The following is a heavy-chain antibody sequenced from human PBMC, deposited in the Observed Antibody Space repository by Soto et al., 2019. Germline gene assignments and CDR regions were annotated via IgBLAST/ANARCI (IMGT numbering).Heavy chain of an antibody. D-gene: IGHD2-15*01. CDR1: GFSFSSYS. CDR3: ARGYTGYCSGGTCYWFDP. V-gene: IGHV3-21*01. J-gene: IGHJ5*02. CDR2: ISSSASHI. Sequence: PGRSLRLSRAAAGFSFSSYSMNWVRQAPGKGLEWVSSISSSASHINYADSVKGRFTISRDNAKKSLYLQMNSLRAEDTAVYYCARGYTGYCSGGTCYWFDPWGQGTLVTVSS.